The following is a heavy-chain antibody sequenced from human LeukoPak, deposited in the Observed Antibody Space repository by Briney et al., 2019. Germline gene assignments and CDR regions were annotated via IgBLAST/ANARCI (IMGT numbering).Heavy chain of an antibody. CDR3: ARPRRGSIAARGTFDY. CDR1: GYTFTSYD. V-gene: IGHV1-8*01. J-gene: IGHJ4*02. D-gene: IGHD6-6*01. Sequence: GASVKVSCKASGYTFTSYDINWVRQATGQGLEWMGWKNPNSGNTGYAQKFQGRVTMTRNTSISTAYMELSSLRSEDTAVYYCARPRRGSIAARGTFDYWGQGTLVTVSS. CDR2: KNPNSGNT.